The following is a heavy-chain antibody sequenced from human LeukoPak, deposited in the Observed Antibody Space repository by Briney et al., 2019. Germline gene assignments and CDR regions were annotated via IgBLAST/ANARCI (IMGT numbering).Heavy chain of an antibody. D-gene: IGHD6-13*01. J-gene: IGHJ4*02. CDR2: INQDGTEK. CDR3: AGGPLIAAAGTW. Sequence: GGSLRLSCAASGFTFSSYWMSWVRQAPGEGLEWVAKINQDGTEKAYVDSVRGRFTISRDNVKNSLFLQMNSLRAEDTAVYYCAGGPLIAAAGTWWGQGTLVTVSS. CDR1: GFTFSSYW. V-gene: IGHV3-7*03.